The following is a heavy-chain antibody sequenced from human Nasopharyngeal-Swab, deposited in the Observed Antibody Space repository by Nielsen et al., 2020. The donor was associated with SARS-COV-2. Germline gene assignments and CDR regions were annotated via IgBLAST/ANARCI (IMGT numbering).Heavy chain of an antibody. CDR2: ISSSSSYT. CDR3: AKEGYGAKRFMDV. D-gene: IGHD4-17*01. CDR1: GFTFSDYY. Sequence: GESLKISCAASGFTFSDYYMSWIRQAPGKGLEWVSYISSSSSYTSYADSVKGRFTISRDNAKNSLYLQMNRLRVEDTAVYYCAKEGYGAKRFMDVWGKGTAVTVSS. J-gene: IGHJ6*03. V-gene: IGHV3-11*05.